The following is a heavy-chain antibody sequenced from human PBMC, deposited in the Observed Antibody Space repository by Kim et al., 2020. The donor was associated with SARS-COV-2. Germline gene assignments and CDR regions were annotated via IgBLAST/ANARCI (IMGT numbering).Heavy chain of an antibody. CDR1: FTFSSYA. J-gene: IGHJ4*02. CDR3: ARHLASDY. CDR2: VQGDGRT. D-gene: IGHD3-3*02. V-gene: IGHV3-23*01. Sequence: GGSLRLSCAASFTFSSYAMGWVRPAPGKGLEWVSTVQGDGRTDYPDSERGRFTISRDTSKNMVYLQMDSLRAEDTAIYYCARHLASDYWGQGTLVTVSS.